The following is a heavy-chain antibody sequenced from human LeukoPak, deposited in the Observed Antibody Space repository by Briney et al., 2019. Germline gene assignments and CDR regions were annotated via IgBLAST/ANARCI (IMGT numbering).Heavy chain of an antibody. J-gene: IGHJ4*02. D-gene: IGHD3-10*01. CDR2: IHHSRGT. CDR1: GYSISSGFY. Sequence: SETLSLTCTVSGYSISSGFYWGWIRQPPGKGPEWIGSIHHSRGTNYNPSLKSRVTISLDTSKNQFSLKLNSVTAADTAVYYCARDYYGSGSYLDYWGQGTLVTVSS. CDR3: ARDYYGSGSYLDY. V-gene: IGHV4-38-2*02.